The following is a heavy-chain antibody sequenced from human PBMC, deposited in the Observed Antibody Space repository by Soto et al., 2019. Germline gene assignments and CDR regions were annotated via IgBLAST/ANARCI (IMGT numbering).Heavy chain of an antibody. V-gene: IGHV4-31*03. CDR1: GGSISSGGYY. J-gene: IGHJ4*02. Sequence: QVQLQESGPGLVKPSQTLSLTCTVSGGSISSGGYYWSWIRQHPGKGLEWIGYIYYSGSTYYNPSHMSRVTREVQPPKLQGSLQLSSVTAADTAVYCGAGVLRGRWSGGGDYFDYWGQGTLVTVSS. CDR2: IYYSGST. CDR3: AGVLRGRWSGGGDYFDY. D-gene: IGHD3-10*01.